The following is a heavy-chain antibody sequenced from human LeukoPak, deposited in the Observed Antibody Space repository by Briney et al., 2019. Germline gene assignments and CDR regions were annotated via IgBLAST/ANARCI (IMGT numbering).Heavy chain of an antibody. CDR3: ARDLDSSWTGYFQP. J-gene: IGHJ1*01. V-gene: IGHV1-2*02. CDR2: INPNSGGT. CDR1: GYTFTGYY. D-gene: IGHD6-13*01. Sequence: ASVKVSCKASGYTFTGYYMHWVRQAPGQGLEGMGWINPNSGGTNYAQKFQGRVTMTWDTSITTAYMELSSLTSDDTAVYYCARDLDSSWTGYFQPWGQGTLVTVSS.